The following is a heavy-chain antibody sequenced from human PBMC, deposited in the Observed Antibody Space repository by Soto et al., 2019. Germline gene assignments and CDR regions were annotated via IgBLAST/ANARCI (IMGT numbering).Heavy chain of an antibody. Sequence: GSLRLSCAASGFTFSSYLMHWVRQAPGKGLVWVSRINSDGSSTSYAGSVKGRFTISRDNAKNTLYLQMNSLRAEDTAVYYCVRTSLVVAAATRADYWGQGTLVTVSS. J-gene: IGHJ4*02. D-gene: IGHD2-15*01. CDR3: VRTSLVVAAATRADY. CDR1: GFTFSSYL. CDR2: INSDGSST. V-gene: IGHV3-74*01.